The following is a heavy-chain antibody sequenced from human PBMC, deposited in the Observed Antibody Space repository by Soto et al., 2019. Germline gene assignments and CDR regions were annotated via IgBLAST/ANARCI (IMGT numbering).Heavy chain of an antibody. Sequence: SETLSLTCTVSGGSISSYYWSWIRQPPGKGLEWIGYIYYSGSTNYNPSLKSRVTISVDTSKNQFSLKLSSATAADTAVYYCARNMWANKNWFDPWGQGTLVTVSS. J-gene: IGHJ5*02. CDR3: ARNMWANKNWFDP. V-gene: IGHV4-59*01. D-gene: IGHD1-26*01. CDR1: GGSISSYY. CDR2: IYYSGST.